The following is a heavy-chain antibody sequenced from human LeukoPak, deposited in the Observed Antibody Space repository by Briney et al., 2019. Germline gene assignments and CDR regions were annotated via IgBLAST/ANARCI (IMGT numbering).Heavy chain of an antibody. CDR1: GYTVNSYD. CDR3: ARGHRIAMVTRRPYYYYMDV. Sequence: ASVNVSCKASGYTVNSYDINWVRQATGQGLEWMGWMNPNSGNTGYAQKFQGRVTMTRNTSISTAYMELSSLRSEDTAVYYCARGHRIAMVTRRPYYYYMDVWGKGTTVTVSS. J-gene: IGHJ6*03. CDR2: MNPNSGNT. D-gene: IGHD5-18*01. V-gene: IGHV1-8*01.